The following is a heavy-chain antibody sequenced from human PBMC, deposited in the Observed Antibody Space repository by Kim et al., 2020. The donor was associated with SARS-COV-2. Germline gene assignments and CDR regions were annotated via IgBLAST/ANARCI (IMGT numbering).Heavy chain of an antibody. CDR1: GFTFSSYS. Sequence: GGSLRLSCAASGFTFSSYSMNWVRQAPGKGLVWVSGVSGNGGSTYYADSVKGRFTISRDNARNTLYLQMNSLRAEDTAVYYCASLSTGYVWDKFDYWGQGTPVTVSS. V-gene: IGHV3-74*01. CDR3: ASLSTGYVWDKFDY. D-gene: IGHD3-16*01. CDR2: VSGNGGST. J-gene: IGHJ4*02.